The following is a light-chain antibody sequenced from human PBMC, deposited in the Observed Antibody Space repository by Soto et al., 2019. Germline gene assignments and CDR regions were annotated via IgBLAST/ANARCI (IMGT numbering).Light chain of an antibody. CDR3: AAWDDSLSGYV. Sequence: QSVLTQPPSASGTPGQRVTISCSGSSSNIGSNYVYWYQQLPGTAPKLLIYRYNQRPSGVPDRFSGSKSVTSASLAISGLRSEDEADYYCAAWDDSLSGYVFGTGTKVTVL. J-gene: IGLJ1*01. V-gene: IGLV1-47*01. CDR2: RYN. CDR1: SSNIGSNY.